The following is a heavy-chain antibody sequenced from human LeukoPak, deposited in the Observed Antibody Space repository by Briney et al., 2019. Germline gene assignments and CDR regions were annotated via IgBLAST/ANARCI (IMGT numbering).Heavy chain of an antibody. J-gene: IGHJ4*02. CDR2: IGGSGGRT. CDR3: VKLYDSGGYWRSDNFDY. Sequence: GGSLRLSCAASGFRFISYAMTWVRQAPGKGLEWVSGIGGSGGRTYYADFVKGRFTISRDASKNTLYLQMNSLRAEDTADYFCVKLYDSGGYWRSDNFDYWGQGTLVTVSS. D-gene: IGHD3-22*01. CDR1: GFRFISYA. V-gene: IGHV3-23*01.